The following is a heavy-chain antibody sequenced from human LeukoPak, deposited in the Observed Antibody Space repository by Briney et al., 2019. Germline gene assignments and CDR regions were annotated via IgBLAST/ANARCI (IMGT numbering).Heavy chain of an antibody. CDR3: AKDLGIFGPTRYYFDY. Sequence: GGSLRLSCAASGFTFSSYAMSWVRQAPGKGLEWVSAISGSGGSTYYADSVNGRFSISRDNSKNTLYLQMNSLRAEDTAVYYCAKDLGIFGPTRYYFDYWGQGTLVTVSS. V-gene: IGHV3-23*01. J-gene: IGHJ4*02. CDR1: GFTFSSYA. CDR2: ISGSGGST. D-gene: IGHD3-3*01.